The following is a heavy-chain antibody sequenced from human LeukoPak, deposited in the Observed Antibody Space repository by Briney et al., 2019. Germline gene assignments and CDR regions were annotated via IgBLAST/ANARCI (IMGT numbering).Heavy chain of an antibody. CDR2: IKEDESEK. J-gene: IGHJ4*02. CDR3: ARVGSGSSYRPFDY. Sequence: GGSLRLSCAVSGFTFSSYWMSWVRQAPGNGPEWVANIKEDESEKNYVYSVKGRFTISRDSAKNSLYLQMNSLRAEDTAVYYCARVGSGSSYRPFDYWGQGTLVTVSS. V-gene: IGHV3-7*01. CDR1: GFTFSSYW. D-gene: IGHD3-10*01.